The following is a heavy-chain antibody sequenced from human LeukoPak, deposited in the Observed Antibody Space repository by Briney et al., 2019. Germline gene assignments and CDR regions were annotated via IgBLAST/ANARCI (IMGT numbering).Heavy chain of an antibody. CDR1: GGSISSSSYY. D-gene: IGHD5-18*01. CDR3: ARMGDTAMVTGNNWFDP. CDR2: IYYSGST. Sequence: SETLSLTCTVSGGSISSSSYYWGWIRQPPGKGLEWIGSIYYSGSTYYNPSLKSRVTISVDTSKNQFSLKLSSMTAADTAVYYCARMGDTAMVTGNNWFDPWGQGTLVTVSS. V-gene: IGHV4-39*07. J-gene: IGHJ5*02.